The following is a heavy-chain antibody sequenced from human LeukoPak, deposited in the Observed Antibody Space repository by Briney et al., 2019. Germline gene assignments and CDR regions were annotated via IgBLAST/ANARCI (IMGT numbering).Heavy chain of an antibody. CDR3: ARDLYKGRVMITDF. CDR1: GYTFTDYY. D-gene: IGHD3-16*01. V-gene: IGHV1-2*05. Sequence: ASVKVSCKASGYTFTDYYMHWVRQATGQGLEWIGRINPYSGGTHSAQKFQGRVTMTRDTSISTAYMELSRLRSDDTGVYYCARDLYKGRVMITDFCGQGTLVAVSS. J-gene: IGHJ4*02. CDR2: INPYSGGT.